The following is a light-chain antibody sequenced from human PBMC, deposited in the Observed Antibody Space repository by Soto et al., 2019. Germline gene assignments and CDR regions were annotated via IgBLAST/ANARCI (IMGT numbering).Light chain of an antibody. J-gene: IGKJ1*01. CDR3: QQYGSSRT. V-gene: IGKV3-20*01. CDR1: QSVSSSY. Sequence: EIVLTQSPGTLSLSPGERATLSCRASQSVSSSYLDWYQQKPGQAPRLLIYGASSRATGIPDRFSGSGSGTDFTLTISRLEAEDFAVYYCQQYGSSRTFGQGTKVEIK. CDR2: GAS.